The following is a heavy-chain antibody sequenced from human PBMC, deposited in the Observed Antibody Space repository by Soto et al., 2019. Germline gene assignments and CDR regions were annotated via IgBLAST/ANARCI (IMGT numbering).Heavy chain of an antibody. J-gene: IGHJ4*02. V-gene: IGHV4-34*01. D-gene: IGHD6-6*01. Sequence: KPSETLSLTCAVYGGSFSGYYWSWIRQPPGKGLEWIGEINHSGSTNYNPSLKSRVTISVDTSKNQFSLKLSSVTAAGTAVYYCARGGGIAARPSHFDYWGQGTLVTVSS. CDR1: GGSFSGYY. CDR3: ARGGGIAARPSHFDY. CDR2: INHSGST.